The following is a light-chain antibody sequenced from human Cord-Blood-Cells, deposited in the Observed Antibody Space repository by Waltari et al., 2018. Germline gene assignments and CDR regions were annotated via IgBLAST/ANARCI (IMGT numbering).Light chain of an antibody. Sequence: QSALTQPASVSGSPGPSITIPCTGTSSDVGGYNYLSWYQQHPGKAPKLMIYDVSNRPSGVSNRFSGSKSGNTASLTISGLQAEDEADYYCSSYTSSSTLEVFGGGTKLTVL. CDR2: DVS. CDR3: SSYTSSSTLEV. V-gene: IGLV2-14*01. J-gene: IGLJ3*02. CDR1: SSDVGGYNY.